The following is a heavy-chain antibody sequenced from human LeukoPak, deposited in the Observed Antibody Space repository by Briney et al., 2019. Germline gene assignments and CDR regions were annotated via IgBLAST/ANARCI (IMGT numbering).Heavy chain of an antibody. D-gene: IGHD1-1*01. J-gene: IGHJ4*02. CDR2: INPDSGGT. CDR3: ARDLEGLERYFDY. Sequence: ASVKVSCKASGYTFTGYYIHWVRQAPGQGLEWMGWINPDSGGTKSAQTFQGRVTMTRDTSISTAYMELSRLRSDDTAVYYYARDLEGLERYFDYWGQGTLVTVSP. V-gene: IGHV1-2*02. CDR1: GYTFTGYY.